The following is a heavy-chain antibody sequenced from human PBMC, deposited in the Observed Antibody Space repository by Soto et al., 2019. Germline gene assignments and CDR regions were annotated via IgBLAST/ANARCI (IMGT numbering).Heavy chain of an antibody. J-gene: IGHJ6*02. CDR3: ARGATTVTTVSHGMDV. CDR1: GFTFSSYG. V-gene: IGHV3-33*01. D-gene: IGHD4-4*01. CDR2: IWYDGSNK. Sequence: GGSLRLSYAASGFTFSSYGMHWVRQAPGKGLEWVAVIWYDGSNKYYADSVKGRFTISRDNSKNTLYLQMNSLRAEDTAVYYCARGATTVTTVSHGMDVWGQGTTVTVSS.